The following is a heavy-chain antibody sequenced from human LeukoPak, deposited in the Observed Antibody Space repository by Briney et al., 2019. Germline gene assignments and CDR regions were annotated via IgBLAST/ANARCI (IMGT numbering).Heavy chain of an antibody. V-gene: IGHV3-30-3*01. CDR1: GFTFSSHA. CDR3: AKDREQQLYYYYGMDV. Sequence: PGGSLRLSCAASGFTFSSHAMHWVRQAPGKGLEWVALISYDGSNKHYADSVKGRFTISRDNSRNTLYLQMNSLRAEDTAVYYCAKDREQQLYYYYGMDVWGQGTTVTVSS. D-gene: IGHD6-13*01. CDR2: ISYDGSNK. J-gene: IGHJ6*02.